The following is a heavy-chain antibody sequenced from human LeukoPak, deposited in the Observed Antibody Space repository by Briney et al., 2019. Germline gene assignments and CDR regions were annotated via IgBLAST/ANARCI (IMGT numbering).Heavy chain of an antibody. D-gene: IGHD3-9*01. CDR2: TYYRSKWYN. V-gene: IGHV6-1*01. CDR3: ARDVGTTGWHTFDY. Sequence: SQTLSLTCAISGDSVFSNNGAWNWIRQSPSRGLEWLGRTYYRSKWYNDYAESLISRITISPVTSKNQFSLQLYSVTPEDTVVYYCARDVGTTGWHTFDYWGQGTLVTVSS. CDR1: GDSVFSNNGA. J-gene: IGHJ4*02.